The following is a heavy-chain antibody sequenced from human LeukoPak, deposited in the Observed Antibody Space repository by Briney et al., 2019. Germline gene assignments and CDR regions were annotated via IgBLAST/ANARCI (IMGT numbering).Heavy chain of an antibody. Sequence: ASVKVSCKASGYTFTNYYIHWVRQDPGQGLEWMGIINPSGGGTSYAQKFQGRLTMTRDTPTSTVYMELTSLRSEDTAVYYCARDSSTSSLADPWGQGTLVTVSS. CDR2: INPSGGGT. CDR3: ARDSSTSSLADP. CDR1: GYTFTNYY. V-gene: IGHV1-46*01. J-gene: IGHJ5*02. D-gene: IGHD2-2*01.